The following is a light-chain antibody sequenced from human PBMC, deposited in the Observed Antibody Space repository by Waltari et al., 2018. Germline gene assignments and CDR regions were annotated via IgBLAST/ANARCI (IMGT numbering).Light chain of an antibody. CDR1: KSDVGAYDS. CDR3: CSYAGNYIMI. CDR2: DVR. Sequence: QSVLTQPRSVSGSRGQSVTISCTGNKSDVGAYDSVSWYQHHPGKVPKLRLYDVRRRPSGVPPRFSGSKSGNSASLTISGLQTEDEADYYCCSYAGNYIMIFGGGTKVTVL. V-gene: IGLV2-11*01. J-gene: IGLJ2*01.